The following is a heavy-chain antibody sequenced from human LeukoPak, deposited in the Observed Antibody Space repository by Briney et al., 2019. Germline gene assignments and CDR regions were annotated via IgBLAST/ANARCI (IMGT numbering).Heavy chain of an antibody. J-gene: IGHJ5*02. Sequence: PSETLSLTCTASGGSISSYYWSWIRQPPGKGLEWIGSIYYSGSTNYNPSLKSRVTISVDTSKNQFSLKLSSVTAADTAVYYCARGMIRIAAAGTRWFDPWGQGTLVT. CDR1: GGSISSYY. D-gene: IGHD6-13*01. CDR3: ARGMIRIAAAGTRWFDP. CDR2: IYYSGST. V-gene: IGHV4-59*01.